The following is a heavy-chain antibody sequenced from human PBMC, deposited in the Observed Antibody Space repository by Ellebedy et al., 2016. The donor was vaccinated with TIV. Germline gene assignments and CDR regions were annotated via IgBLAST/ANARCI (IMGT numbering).Heavy chain of an antibody. CDR2: VSSSSNYI. D-gene: IGHD3-10*01. CDR1: GFTFSDYS. CDR3: ARYGARGQYGSGNHPHWYFDL. J-gene: IGHJ2*01. Sequence: GESLKISCAASGFTFSDYSMNWVRQAPGEGLEWVSSVSSSSNYIYYADSLKGRFTISRDNARNSLSLQMNSLTAEDTAVYYCARYGARGQYGSGNHPHWYFDLWGRGTLVTVSS. V-gene: IGHV3-21*01.